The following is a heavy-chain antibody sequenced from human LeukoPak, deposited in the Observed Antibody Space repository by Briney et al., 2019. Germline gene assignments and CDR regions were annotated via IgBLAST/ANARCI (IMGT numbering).Heavy chain of an antibody. V-gene: IGHV4-39*07. J-gene: IGHJ4*02. D-gene: IGHD1-26*01. CDR3: ARASGSYSIIDY. CDR2: IYYSGST. CDR1: GGSISSSSYY. Sequence: SETLSLTCTVSGGSISSSSYYWGWIRQPPGKGLEWIGSIYYSGSTYYNPSLKSRVTISVDTSKNQFSLKLSSVTAADTAVYYCARASGSYSIIDYWGQGTLVTVSS.